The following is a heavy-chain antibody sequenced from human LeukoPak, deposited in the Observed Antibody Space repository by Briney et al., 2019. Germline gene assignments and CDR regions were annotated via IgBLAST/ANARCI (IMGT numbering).Heavy chain of an antibody. CDR3: ARESGCSSTSCYTLPSYYYGMDV. Sequence: PGRSLRLSCAASGFTFSSYGMYWVRQAPGKGLEWVAVIWYDGSNKYYADSVKGRFTISRDNSKNTLYLQMNSLRAEDTAVYYCARESGCSSTSCYTLPSYYYGMDVWGQGTTVTVS. J-gene: IGHJ6*02. D-gene: IGHD2-2*02. CDR1: GFTFSSYG. CDR2: IWYDGSNK. V-gene: IGHV3-33*01.